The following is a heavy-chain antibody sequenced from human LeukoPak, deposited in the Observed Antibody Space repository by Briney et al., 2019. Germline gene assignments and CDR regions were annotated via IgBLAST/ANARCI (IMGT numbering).Heavy chain of an antibody. D-gene: IGHD5-12*01. CDR3: ARVGGYSGYDAGYFDY. Sequence: PEASVKVSCKASGYTFTSYYMHWVRQAPGQGLEWMGIINPSGGSTSYAQKFQGRVTMTRDMSTSTVYMELSSLRSEDTAVYYCARVGGYSGYDAGYFDYWGQGTLVTVSS. J-gene: IGHJ4*02. CDR1: GYTFTSYY. V-gene: IGHV1-46*01. CDR2: INPSGGST.